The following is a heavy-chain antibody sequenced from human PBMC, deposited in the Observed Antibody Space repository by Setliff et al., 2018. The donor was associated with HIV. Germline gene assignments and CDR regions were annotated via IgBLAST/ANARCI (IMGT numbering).Heavy chain of an antibody. CDR1: GYTFTDYY. V-gene: IGHV1-2*06. D-gene: IGHD3-10*01. CDR2: INPNSGDT. CDR3: AGGFGDLWGYYFDN. J-gene: IGHJ4*02. Sequence: ASVKVSCKASGYTFTDYYIHWVRQAPGQGLEWMGRINPNSGDTNYAQIFQGRVTMTRDTSVTTAYMDLSGLTSDDTAVYYCAGGFGDLWGYYFDNWGQGTLVTVSS.